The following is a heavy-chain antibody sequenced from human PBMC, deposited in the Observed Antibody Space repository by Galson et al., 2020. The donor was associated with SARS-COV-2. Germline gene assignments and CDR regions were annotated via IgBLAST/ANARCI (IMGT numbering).Heavy chain of an antibody. Sequence: GGSLRLSCVASGFNFDNYDMNWVRQAPGKGLEWVATINAGGVLTYYADSVKGRFTISRDNSKNTLHLQMNSLRAEDTAVYYCAKSWLVNYYYCCMDVWGKGTTVTVSS. CDR1: GFNFDNYD. CDR3: AKSWLVNYYYCCMDV. V-gene: IGHV3-23*01. CDR2: INAGGVLT. J-gene: IGHJ6*03. D-gene: IGHD6-19*01.